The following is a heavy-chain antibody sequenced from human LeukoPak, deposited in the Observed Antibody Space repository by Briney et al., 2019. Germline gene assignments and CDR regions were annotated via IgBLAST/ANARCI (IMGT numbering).Heavy chain of an antibody. J-gene: IGHJ6*02. CDR2: INHSGST. V-gene: IGHV4-34*01. CDR3: ARVYSSGWYSHYYYYYGMDV. CDR1: GGSFSGYY. D-gene: IGHD6-19*01. Sequence: SETLSLTCAVYGGSFSGYYWSWIRQPPGKGLEWIGEINHSGSTNYNPSLKSRVTISVDTSKNQFSLKLSSVTAADTAVYYCARVYSSGWYSHYYYYYGMDVWGQGTTVTVSS.